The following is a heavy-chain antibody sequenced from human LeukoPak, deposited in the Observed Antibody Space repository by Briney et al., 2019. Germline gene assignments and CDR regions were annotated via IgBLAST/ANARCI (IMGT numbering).Heavy chain of an antibody. J-gene: IGHJ6*02. CDR3: ARDHVAAAGTDYFYYYGTDV. CDR2: ISVSSTYT. D-gene: IGHD6-13*01. CDR1: GFTFSSYN. Sequence: GGSLRLSCAASGFTFSSYNMNWVRQAPGKGLEWVSSISVSSTYTFYADSVKGRFTISRDNAKNSLYLQMNSLRAEDTAVYYCARDHVAAAGTDYFYYYGTDVWGQGTTVTVSS. V-gene: IGHV3-21*01.